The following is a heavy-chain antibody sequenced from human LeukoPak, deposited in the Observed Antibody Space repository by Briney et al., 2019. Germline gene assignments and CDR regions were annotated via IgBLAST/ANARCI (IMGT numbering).Heavy chain of an antibody. D-gene: IGHD2-2*01. CDR2: ISYDETNK. CDR3: ARDLDARQYCSSTSCFKGPGEY. V-gene: IGHV3-30*04. J-gene: IGHJ4*02. CDR1: GFTFSSYA. Sequence: GGSLRLSCAASGFTFSSYAMHWVRQAPGKRLEWVAIISYDETNKYFADSVKGRFTISRDNSKNTLYLQMNSLRAEDTAVYYCARDLDARQYCSSTSCFKGPGEYWGQGTLVTVSS.